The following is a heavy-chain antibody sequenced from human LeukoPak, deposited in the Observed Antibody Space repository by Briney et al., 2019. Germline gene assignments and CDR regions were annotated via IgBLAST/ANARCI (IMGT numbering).Heavy chain of an antibody. CDR1: GFTFDDYG. CDR3: ARDQRDYYDSSGYYYGIFGAFDI. D-gene: IGHD3-22*01. CDR2: INWSGGST. Sequence: GGSLTLSCAASGFTFDDYGMSWVRQAPGKGLEWVACINWSGGSTGYADSVKGRFTISRDNAKHSLYLQMNSLRAEDTALYYCARDQRDYYDSSGYYYGIFGAFDIWGQGTMVTVSS. V-gene: IGHV3-20*04. J-gene: IGHJ3*02.